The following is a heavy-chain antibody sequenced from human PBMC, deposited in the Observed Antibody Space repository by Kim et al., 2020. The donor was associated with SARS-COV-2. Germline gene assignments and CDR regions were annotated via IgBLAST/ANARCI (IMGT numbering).Heavy chain of an antibody. V-gene: IGHV3-30*01. CDR3: ARSIAGSYYYGMDV. D-gene: IGHD6-6*01. Sequence: ADSGKGRFPISRDNSKNTLYLQMNSLRAEDTAVYYCARSIAGSYYYGMDVWGQGTTVTVSS. J-gene: IGHJ6*02.